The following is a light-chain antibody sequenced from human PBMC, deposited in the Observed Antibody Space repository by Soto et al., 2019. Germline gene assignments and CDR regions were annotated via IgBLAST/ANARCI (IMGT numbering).Light chain of an antibody. J-gene: IGLJ2*01. CDR2: DVS. CDR1: SSDVGGYNY. V-gene: IGLV2-14*01. Sequence: QSALTQPDSVSGSPGQSITISCTGTSSDVGGYNYVSWYQQHPGKAPKLMIYDVSNRPSGVSNRFSGSKSGNTASLTISWLQAEDEADYYCSSYTSSSTKVFVGGTKLTVL. CDR3: SSYTSSSTKV.